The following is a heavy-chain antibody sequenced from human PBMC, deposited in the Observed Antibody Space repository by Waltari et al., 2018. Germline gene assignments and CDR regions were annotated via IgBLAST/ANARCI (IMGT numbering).Heavy chain of an antibody. CDR2: INPNSDGT. V-gene: IGHV1-2*06. Sequence: QVQLVQSGAEVKKPGASVKVSCKASGYTFTGYYMHWVRQAPGQGLEWMVPINPNSDGTNYARKFQGRVTMTRDTSISTAYMELSRLRSDVTAVYYCARGGYSYGSFFDYWGQGTLVTVSS. J-gene: IGHJ4*02. CDR1: GYTFTGYY. CDR3: ARGGYSYGSFFDY. D-gene: IGHD5-18*01.